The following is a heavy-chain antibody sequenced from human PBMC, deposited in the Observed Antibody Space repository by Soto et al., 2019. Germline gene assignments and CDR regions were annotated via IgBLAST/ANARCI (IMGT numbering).Heavy chain of an antibody. V-gene: IGHV1-18*01. CDR3: ARHHGPTTSETWFDP. J-gene: IGHJ5*02. CDR2: ISTYSGDT. CDR1: GYTFFTYD. Sequence: QVHLVQSGVEVKTPGASVKVSCLASGYTFFTYDISWVRQAPGQGLEWMGWISTYSGDTKYAQKFQGRVTMPTDTSTTTAYLELRSLRPDDTAVYYCARHHGPTTSETWFDPWGQGTLVIVSS. D-gene: IGHD5-12*01.